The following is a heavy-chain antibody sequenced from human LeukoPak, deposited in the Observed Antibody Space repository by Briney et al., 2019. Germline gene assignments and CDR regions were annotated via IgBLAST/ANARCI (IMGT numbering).Heavy chain of an antibody. V-gene: IGHV3-48*03. CDR3: ARGRSSMAARYFDC. Sequence: PGGSLRLSCAASGFTFSSYEMNWVRQAPGKGLEWVSYISSSGTTIYYADSVKGRFTSSRDNAKNSLYLHMNSLRAEDAAVYYCARGRSSMAARYFDCWGQGTLVTVSS. CDR2: ISSSGTTI. J-gene: IGHJ4*02. D-gene: IGHD6-6*01. CDR1: GFTFSSYE.